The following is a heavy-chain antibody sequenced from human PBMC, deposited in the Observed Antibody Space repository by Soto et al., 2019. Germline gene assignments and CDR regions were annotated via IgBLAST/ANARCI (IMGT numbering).Heavy chain of an antibody. J-gene: IGHJ4*02. CDR3: ASSVVVPSTMNYFDY. CDR1: GFSLNTYW. Sequence: GESLKISCKASGFSLNTYWIAWVRQMPGKGLEWMGAIFPGDSDTKYSPSFEGQVTISADRSTSTAFVQWDSLRASDSAIYFCASSVVVPSTMNYFDYWGQGSLVTVSS. V-gene: IGHV5-51*01. D-gene: IGHD2-15*01. CDR2: IFPGDSDT.